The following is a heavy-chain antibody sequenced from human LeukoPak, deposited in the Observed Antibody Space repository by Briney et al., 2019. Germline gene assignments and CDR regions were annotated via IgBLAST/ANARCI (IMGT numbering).Heavy chain of an antibody. CDR2: IKQDGSEK. V-gene: IGHV3-7*01. CDR3: ARDLSYYDFEGYYFDY. D-gene: IGHD3-3*01. J-gene: IGHJ4*02. CDR1: GFTFSSYR. Sequence: PGGSLRLSCAASGFTFSSYRMSWVRQAPGKGLEWVANIKQDGSEKYYVDSVKGRFTISRDNAKNSLYLQMNSLRAEDTAVYYCARDLSYYDFEGYYFDYWGQGTLVTVSS.